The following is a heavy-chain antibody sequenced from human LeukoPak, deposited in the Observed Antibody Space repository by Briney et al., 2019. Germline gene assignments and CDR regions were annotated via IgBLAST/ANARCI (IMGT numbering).Heavy chain of an antibody. J-gene: IGHJ4*02. D-gene: IGHD3-22*01. V-gene: IGHV1-24*01. Sequence: GASVKVSCKVSGYTLTELSMHWVRQAPGKGLEWMGGFDPEDGETIYAQKFQGRVTMTEDTSTDTAYMELSSLRSEDTAVYYCATVIYDSSGYYYDFDYWGQGTLVTVSS. CDR2: FDPEDGET. CDR3: ATVIYDSSGYYYDFDY. CDR1: GYTLTELS.